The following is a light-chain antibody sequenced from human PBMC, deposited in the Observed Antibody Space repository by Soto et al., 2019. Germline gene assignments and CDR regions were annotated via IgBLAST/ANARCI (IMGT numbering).Light chain of an antibody. V-gene: IGKV1-12*01. Sequence: DIQMTQSPSSVSASVGDRLTITCRASLDISNSLAWYQQTPGKAPKLLLRGASSLHRGVPSRFSGGGAVTEFTLTISSLQPEDFATYYCQQTSAFPRTFGQGTKVDI. J-gene: IGKJ1*01. CDR3: QQTSAFPRT. CDR1: LDISNS. CDR2: GAS.